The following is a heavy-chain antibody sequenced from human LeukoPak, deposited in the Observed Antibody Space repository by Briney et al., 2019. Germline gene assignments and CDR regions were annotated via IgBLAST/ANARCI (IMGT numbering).Heavy chain of an antibody. CDR1: GFTFSTYS. J-gene: IGHJ5*02. CDR2: ITSNSNYI. Sequence: PGGSLRLSCAASGFTFSTYSMNWVRQAPGKGLEWVSFITSNSNYIYYGDSVKGRFTISRDNAENSLYLQMNSLRAEDTAVYYCARVYYDFWEAISDPWGQGTLVTVSS. CDR3: ARVYYDFWEAISDP. V-gene: IGHV3-21*01. D-gene: IGHD3-3*01.